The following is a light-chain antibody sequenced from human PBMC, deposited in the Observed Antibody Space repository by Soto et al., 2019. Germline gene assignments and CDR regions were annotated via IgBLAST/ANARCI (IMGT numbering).Light chain of an antibody. CDR2: SNN. V-gene: IGLV1-44*01. J-gene: IGLJ1*01. Sequence: QSALTQPPSASGTPGQRVTISCSGSSSNIGSNTVNWYQQLPGTAPKLLIYSNNQRPSGVPDRFSGSKSGTSASLAISGPQSEDEADYYCAAWDDSLNGHVVGTGTKVTVL. CDR1: SSNIGSNT. CDR3: AAWDDSLNGHV.